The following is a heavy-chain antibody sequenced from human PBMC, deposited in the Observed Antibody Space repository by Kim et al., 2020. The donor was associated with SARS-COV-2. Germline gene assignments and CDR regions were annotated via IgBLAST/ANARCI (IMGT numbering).Heavy chain of an antibody. D-gene: IGHD3-10*01. CDR1: GFTFSSHS. V-gene: IGHV3-21*01. CDR2: ISRSSLYI. CDR3: ARDLRAGSYSGDEVFDF. J-gene: IGHJ3*01. Sequence: GGSLRLSCAASGFTFSSHSMNWVRQAPGKGLEWVSSISRSSLYIYYADSVRGRFTISRDNANNSLLLQMNSLRDEDTAVYYCARDLRAGSYSGDEVFDF.